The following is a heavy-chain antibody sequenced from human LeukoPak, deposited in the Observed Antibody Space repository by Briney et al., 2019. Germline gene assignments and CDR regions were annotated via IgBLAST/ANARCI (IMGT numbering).Heavy chain of an antibody. CDR1: GFTFSSYW. D-gene: IGHD2/OR15-2a*01. V-gene: IGHV3-73*01. Sequence: PGGSLRLSCAASGFTFSSYWMHWVRQASGKGLEWVGRIRSTTDTAYAASVKGRFTISRDDSKNTAYLQMNSLKTADTAVYYCARLRHSNTDHYYYYGMDVWGQGTTVTVSS. CDR2: IRSTTDT. J-gene: IGHJ6*02. CDR3: ARLRHSNTDHYYYYGMDV.